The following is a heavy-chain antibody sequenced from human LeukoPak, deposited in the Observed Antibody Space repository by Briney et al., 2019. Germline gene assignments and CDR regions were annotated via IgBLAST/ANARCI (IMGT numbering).Heavy chain of an antibody. V-gene: IGHV4-38-2*02. J-gene: IGHJ4*02. Sequence: SETLSLTCTVSGHSISSDYYWAWVRQPPGKGLEWIGRIYTSGYTSYNPSLKSRVTISVDTSKNQFSLKLNSVTATDTAVYYCAREGSINSPIDYWGQGTLVTVSS. CDR1: GHSISSDYY. CDR3: AREGSINSPIDY. D-gene: IGHD4-23*01. CDR2: IYTSGYT.